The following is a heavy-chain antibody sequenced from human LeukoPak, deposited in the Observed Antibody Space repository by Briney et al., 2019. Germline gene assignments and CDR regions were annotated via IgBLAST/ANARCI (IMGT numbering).Heavy chain of an antibody. V-gene: IGHV3-7*01. CDR1: GFTFSSYW. CDR3: ARVPPLRITMIVVAGYYFDY. Sequence: GGSLRLSCAASGFTFSSYWMSWVRQAPGKGLEWVANIKQDGSEKYYVDPVKGRVTISRDNAKNSLYLQMNSLRAEDTAVYYCARVPPLRITMIVVAGYYFDYWGQGTLVTVSS. CDR2: IKQDGSEK. J-gene: IGHJ4*02. D-gene: IGHD3-22*01.